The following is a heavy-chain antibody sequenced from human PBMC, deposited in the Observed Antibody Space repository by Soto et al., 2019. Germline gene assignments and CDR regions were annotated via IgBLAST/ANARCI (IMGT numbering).Heavy chain of an antibody. J-gene: IGHJ5*02. CDR1: GGSMSSYY. V-gene: IGHV4-59*01. CDR2: IYYSGST. CDR3: AREPRIAVAKSWFDP. Sequence: QVQLQESGPGLVKPSETLSLTCTVSGGSMSSYYWSWIRQPPGKGLEWIGYIYYSGSTNYNPSLKSRVTISVDTSKNQFSLKLSSVTAADTAVYYCAREPRIAVAKSWFDPWGQGTLVTVSS. D-gene: IGHD6-19*01.